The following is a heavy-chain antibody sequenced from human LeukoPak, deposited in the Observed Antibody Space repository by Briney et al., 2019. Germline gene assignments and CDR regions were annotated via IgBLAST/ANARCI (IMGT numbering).Heavy chain of an antibody. J-gene: IGHJ5*02. Sequence: SETLSLTCTVSGGPISSYYWSWIRRPAGKGLEWIGRIYTSGSTNYNPSLKSRVTMSVDTSKNQFSLKLSSVTAADTAVYYCARGPDYGGNPNWFDPWGQGTLVTVSS. V-gene: IGHV4-4*07. D-gene: IGHD4-23*01. CDR2: IYTSGST. CDR3: ARGPDYGGNPNWFDP. CDR1: GGPISSYY.